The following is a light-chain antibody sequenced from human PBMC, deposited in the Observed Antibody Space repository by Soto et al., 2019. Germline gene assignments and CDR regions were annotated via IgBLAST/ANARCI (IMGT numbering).Light chain of an antibody. CDR1: QSIRSY. J-gene: IGKJ2*01. CDR2: AAS. Sequence: DIQMTQSPSSLSASVGDRVTITCRASQSIRSYLNWYQQKPGKAPKLLIYAASSLQSGVPSRFSGSGSGTDFTLTISSLQPEDFATYYCQQSYSTPPDTFGQGTKVDIK. V-gene: IGKV1-39*01. CDR3: QQSYSTPPDT.